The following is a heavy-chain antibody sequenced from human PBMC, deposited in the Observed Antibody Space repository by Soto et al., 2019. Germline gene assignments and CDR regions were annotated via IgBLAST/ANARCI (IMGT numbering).Heavy chain of an antibody. Sequence: SETLSLTCAVYGGSFSGYYWSWIRQPPGKGLEWIGEINHSGSTNYNPSLKSRVTISVDTSKNQFSLKLSSVTAADTAVYYCARVLSRPGYSSSWYSYYYGMDVWGQGTTVTVSS. CDR2: INHSGST. V-gene: IGHV4-34*01. J-gene: IGHJ6*02. CDR3: ARVLSRPGYSSSWYSYYYGMDV. D-gene: IGHD6-13*01. CDR1: GGSFSGYY.